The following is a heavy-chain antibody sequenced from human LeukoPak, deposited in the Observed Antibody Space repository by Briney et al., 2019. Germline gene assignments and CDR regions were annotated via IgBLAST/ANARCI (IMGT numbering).Heavy chain of an antibody. CDR3: ARGVVAAPQTFDY. D-gene: IGHD2-15*01. CDR1: GGSINSGTYY. J-gene: IGHJ4*02. CDR2: IYLSGST. V-gene: IGHV4-61*02. Sequence: SQTLSLTCTVSGGSINSGTYYWTWIRQPAGKGLEWVGRIYLSGSTTYNPSLKGRVSISADTSKNQFSLKLSSVTAADTAVYYCARGVVAAPQTFDYWGQGTLVAVSS.